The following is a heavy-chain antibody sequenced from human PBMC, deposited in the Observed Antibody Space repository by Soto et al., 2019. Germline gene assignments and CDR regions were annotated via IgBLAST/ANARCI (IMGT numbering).Heavy chain of an antibody. J-gene: IGHJ3*02. CDR1: GYMFTGYY. Sequence: ASVKVSCKASGYMFTGYYIHWVRQAPGQGLEWMGWINPKSGGTKYAEKFQGRVSMTGDTSTTTAYLELSSLTSDDTAVYYCATDRVAFDMWGQGTKVTVSS. V-gene: IGHV1-2*02. CDR3: ATDRVAFDM. D-gene: IGHD3-22*01. CDR2: INPKSGGT.